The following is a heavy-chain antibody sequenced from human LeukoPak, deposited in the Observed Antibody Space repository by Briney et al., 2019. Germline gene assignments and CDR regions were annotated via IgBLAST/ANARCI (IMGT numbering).Heavy chain of an antibody. J-gene: IGHJ5*02. D-gene: IGHD6-19*01. V-gene: IGHV3-73*01. CDR3: TRLGSAWHFDP. CDR1: GFTFSGSA. Sequence: PGGSLRLSCTASGFTFSGSAMHWVRQASGKGREWVGHIRVKANNYATAYAASAKGRFTISRDDSKNTAYLQMNSLKTEDTAVYYCTRLGSAWHFDPWGQGALVTVSS. CDR2: IRVKANNYAT.